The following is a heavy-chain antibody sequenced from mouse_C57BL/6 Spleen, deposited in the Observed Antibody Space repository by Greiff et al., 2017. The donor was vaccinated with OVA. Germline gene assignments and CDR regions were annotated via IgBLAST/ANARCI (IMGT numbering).Heavy chain of an antibody. Sequence: EVHLVASEGGLVQPGSSMKLSCTASGFTFSDYYMAWVRQVPEKGLEWVANINYDGSSTYYLDSLKSRFIISRDNAKNILYLQMSSLKSEDTATYYCSRYSNYVGAMDYWGQGTSVTVSS. CDR3: SRYSNYVGAMDY. V-gene: IGHV5-16*01. CDR2: INYDGSST. CDR1: GFTFSDYY. J-gene: IGHJ4*01. D-gene: IGHD2-5*01.